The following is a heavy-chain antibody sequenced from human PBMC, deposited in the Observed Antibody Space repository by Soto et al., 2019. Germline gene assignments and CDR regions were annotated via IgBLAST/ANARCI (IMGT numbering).Heavy chain of an antibody. V-gene: IGHV1-18*01. D-gene: IGHD6-13*01. J-gene: IGHJ6*02. Sequence: VKASSKDPRYTLASRGRCSPRHAHRKGLEWIGWVSAYNGNTNYAQKLQCRVTMTTDTATSTAHMELRSLRADDTAVYYCAREGRRCSWSGYYNYYLGLDVSGQGTTVTGSS. CDR3: AREGRRCSWSGYYNYYLGLDV. CDR1: RYTLASRG. CDR2: VSAYNGNT.